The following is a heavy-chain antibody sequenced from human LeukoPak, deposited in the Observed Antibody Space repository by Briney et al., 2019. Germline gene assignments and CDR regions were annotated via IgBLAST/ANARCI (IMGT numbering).Heavy chain of an antibody. D-gene: IGHD6-19*01. Sequence: ASVKVSCKASGYTFTSYDINWVRQATGQGLEWMGWMNPNSGNTGYAQKFQGRVTMTRNTSISTAYMELSSLRSEDTAVYYCARSWQWLVRHYYYGMDVWGQGTTVTVSS. CDR2: MNPNSGNT. V-gene: IGHV1-8*01. CDR1: GYTFTSYD. J-gene: IGHJ6*02. CDR3: ARSWQWLVRHYYYGMDV.